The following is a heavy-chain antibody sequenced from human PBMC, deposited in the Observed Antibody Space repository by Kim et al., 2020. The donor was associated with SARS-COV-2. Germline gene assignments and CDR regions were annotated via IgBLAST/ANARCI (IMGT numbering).Heavy chain of an antibody. D-gene: IGHD1-26*01. CDR2: INTDGSIT. CDR1: GFIFNTYW. CDR3: TRDLVGATYDH. J-gene: IGHJ4*02. Sequence: GGSLRLSCAASGFIFNTYWMHWVRRAPGKGLVWVSRINTDGSITDYADSVKGRFTISRDNAKDTVYLQMNSLRGEDTAVYFCTRDLVGATYDHWGQGTLVTVSS. V-gene: IGHV3-74*01.